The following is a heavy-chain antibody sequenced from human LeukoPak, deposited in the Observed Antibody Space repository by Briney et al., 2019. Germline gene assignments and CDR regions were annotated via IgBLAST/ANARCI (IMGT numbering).Heavy chain of an antibody. CDR3: AKARETMVPGGFDS. CDR2: ISFSGTST. J-gene: IGHJ4*02. V-gene: IGHV3-23*01. CDR1: GFTFSSYA. Sequence: GGSLRLSCAASGFTFSSYAMSWVRQAPGKGLEWVSAISFSGTSTYYADSVKGRFTISRDNFKNTLNLQMNSLRAEDTAIYYCAKARETMVPGGFDSWGQGTLVTVSS. D-gene: IGHD3-10*01.